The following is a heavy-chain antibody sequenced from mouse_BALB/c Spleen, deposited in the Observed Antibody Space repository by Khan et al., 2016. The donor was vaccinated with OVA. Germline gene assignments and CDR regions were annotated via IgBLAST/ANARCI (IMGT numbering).Heavy chain of an antibody. J-gene: IGHJ4*01. CDR2: ISYSGST. CDR1: GYSITSDYA. Sequence: EVQLVESGPGLVKPSQSLSLTCTVTGYSITSDYAWNWIRQFPGNKLEWMGYISYSGSTTYNPSLKSRISITRDKSKNQFFLQLNSVTTEDTATYYCASELGRYYAMDYWGQGTSVTVSS. V-gene: IGHV3-2*02. D-gene: IGHD4-1*01. CDR3: ASELGRYYAMDY.